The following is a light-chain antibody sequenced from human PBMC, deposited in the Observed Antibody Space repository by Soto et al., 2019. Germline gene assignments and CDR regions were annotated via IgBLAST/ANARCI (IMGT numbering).Light chain of an antibody. CDR3: QQYNNWPPWT. Sequence: VMTQSPATLSVSQLEIATLSCVASQSVSSNLAWYQQKPGQAPRLLIYGASTRATGIPARFSGSGSGTEFTLTISSLQSEDFAVYYCQQYNNWPPWTFGQGTKVDIK. CDR2: GAS. J-gene: IGKJ1*01. CDR1: QSVSSN. V-gene: IGKV3-15*01.